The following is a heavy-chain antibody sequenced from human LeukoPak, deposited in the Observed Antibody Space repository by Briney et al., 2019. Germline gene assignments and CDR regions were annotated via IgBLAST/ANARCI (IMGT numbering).Heavy chain of an antibody. CDR2: IYYSGST. Sequence: SETLSLTCTVSGGSINTYYWSWIRQPPGKGLEWIGYIYYSGSTNYNPSLKSRVTISVDTSKNQFSLKLSSVTAADTAVYYCARLPWGPDDYWGQGTLVTVSS. V-gene: IGHV4-59*12. D-gene: IGHD3-16*01. CDR3: ARLPWGPDDY. J-gene: IGHJ4*02. CDR1: GGSINTYY.